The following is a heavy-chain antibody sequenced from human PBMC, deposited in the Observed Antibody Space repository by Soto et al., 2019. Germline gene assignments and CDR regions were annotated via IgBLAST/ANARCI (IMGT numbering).Heavy chain of an antibody. D-gene: IGHD2-2*01. CDR2: ISAYNGNT. CDR1: GYTFTSYG. V-gene: IGHV1-18*04. J-gene: IGHJ6*02. Sequence: GASVKVSCKASGYTFTSYGISWVRQAPGQGLEWMGWISAYNGNTNYAQKLQSRVTMTTDTSTSTAYMELRSLRSDDTAVYYCARVDSYCSSTSCYLGSYGMDVWGQGTTVTVSS. CDR3: ARVDSYCSSTSCYLGSYGMDV.